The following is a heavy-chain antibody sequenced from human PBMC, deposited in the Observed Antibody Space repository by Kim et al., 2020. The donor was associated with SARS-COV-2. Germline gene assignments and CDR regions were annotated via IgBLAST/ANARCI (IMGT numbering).Heavy chain of an antibody. D-gene: IGHD6-13*01. Sequence: ASVKVSCKASGYTFTSYDINWVRQATGQGLEWMGWMNPNSGNTGYAHKFQGSVTMTRNTSISTAYMELSSLRSEDTAVYYFARLGWGYSSSWFGYYYYMVVWGKGTTVTVSS. CDR3: ARLGWGYSSSWFGYYYYMVV. CDR1: GYTFTSYD. V-gene: IGHV1-8*01. J-gene: IGHJ6*03. CDR2: MNPNSGNT.